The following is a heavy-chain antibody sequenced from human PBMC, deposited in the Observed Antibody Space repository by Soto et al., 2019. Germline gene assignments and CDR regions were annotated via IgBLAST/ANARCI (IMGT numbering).Heavy chain of an antibody. CDR2: IVVGSGNT. CDR1: GFSFTSSS. D-gene: IGHD1-26*01. J-gene: IGHJ4*02. Sequence: SVKVSCKASGFSFTSSSVQWVRQARGQRLEWIGWIVVGSGNTNYAQKFQERVTITRDMSTSTAYMELSSLRSEDTAVYYCAAVGGTTSAFDYWGQGTLVPSPQ. CDR3: AAVGGTTSAFDY. V-gene: IGHV1-58*01.